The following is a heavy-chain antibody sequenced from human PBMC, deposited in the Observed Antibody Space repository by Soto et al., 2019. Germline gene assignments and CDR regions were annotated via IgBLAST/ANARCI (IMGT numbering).Heavy chain of an antibody. V-gene: IGHV3-23*01. J-gene: IGHJ5*02. CDR3: AKSTVDTIVSSGWCNCFDP. CDR2: VSGGGDST. Sequence: EVQLLESGGGLAQPGGSLRLSCAASRFTFSTNAMSWVRQAPGKGLEWVSAVSGGGDSTYYADSVRGRFTISRDNSKNTLYRHMTSLRVEDTAVYFCAKSTVDTIVSSGWCNCFDPWGQGTLVTVSS. D-gene: IGHD6-19*01. CDR1: RFTFSTNA.